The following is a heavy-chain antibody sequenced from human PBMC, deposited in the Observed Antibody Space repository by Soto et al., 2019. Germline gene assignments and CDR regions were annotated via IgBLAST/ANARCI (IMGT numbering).Heavy chain of an antibody. J-gene: IGHJ4*02. Sequence: PSETLSLTCSVSGASINTGGFYWSWVRQYPGKGLDWIGYGSHTGSRYLNPSLRSRITISLDTPNNQFSLRLTSVTAADTAVYYCARVKVTTESFDSWRQGSLVTVSS. CDR1: GASINTGGFY. CDR2: GSHTGSR. CDR3: ARVKVTTESFDS. V-gene: IGHV4-31*03. D-gene: IGHD4-17*01.